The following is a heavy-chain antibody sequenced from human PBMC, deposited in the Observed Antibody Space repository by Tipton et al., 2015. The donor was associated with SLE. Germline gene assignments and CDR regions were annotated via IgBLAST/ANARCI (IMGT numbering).Heavy chain of an antibody. J-gene: IGHJ3*01. Sequence: TLSLTCEVYGGSFSGYYWSWIRQPPGKGREWIGEINHSGSTNNNSTLKSRATMSLDTSKNQFSLKLRSVTAADTAVYYCASARADYGYAFDLWGQGTMVTVSS. CDR1: GGSFSGYY. V-gene: IGHV4-34*04. CDR2: INHSGST. D-gene: IGHD4-17*01. CDR3: ASARADYGYAFDL.